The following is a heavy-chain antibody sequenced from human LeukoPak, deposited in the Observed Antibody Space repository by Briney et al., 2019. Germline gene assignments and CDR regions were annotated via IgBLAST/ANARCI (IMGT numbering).Heavy chain of an antibody. D-gene: IGHD4/OR15-4a*01. J-gene: IGHJ4*02. CDR2: IYYSGST. CDR3: ARVRGSGGNYKFDY. CDR1: GGSISSYY. Sequence: SETLSLTCTVSGGSISSYYWSWIRQPPGKGLEWIGYIYYSGSTNYNPSLKSRVTISVDASKNQFSLNLNSVTAADTAVYYCARVRGSGGNYKFDYWGQGTLVTVSS. V-gene: IGHV4-59*01.